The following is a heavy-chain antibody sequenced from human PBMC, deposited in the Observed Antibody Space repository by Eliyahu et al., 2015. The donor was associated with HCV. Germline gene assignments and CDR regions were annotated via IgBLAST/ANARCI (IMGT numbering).Heavy chain of an antibody. J-gene: IGHJ3*02. CDR1: GFTFSDYY. V-gene: IGHV3-11*06. CDR3: ARGVYGPGAFDI. Sequence: PGGSLRLSCAASGFTFSDYYMSWIRQAPGKGLEWVSYIRSSSSYTNYRRLCEGPFPHPQDTAQNSLYLQKNSLRAEDTAVYYCARGVYGPGAFDIWGQGTMVTVSS. CDR2: IRSSSSYT. D-gene: IGHD4-17*01.